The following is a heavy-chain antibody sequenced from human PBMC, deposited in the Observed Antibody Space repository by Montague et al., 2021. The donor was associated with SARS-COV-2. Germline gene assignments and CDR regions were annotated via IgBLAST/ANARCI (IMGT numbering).Heavy chain of an antibody. CDR1: DGSFSNFY. J-gene: IGHJ6*03. CDR2: INHSGTT. Sequence: SETLSLTSAVFDGSFSNFYWSWIRQPPGKGLEWIGEINHSGTTYXNPPRKSRVTISVDTSRNQFSLKLNSVTAADAAVYYCASGDDNGSGYLDVWGKGTTVTVSS. D-gene: IGHD1-26*01. CDR3: ASGDDNGSGYLDV. V-gene: IGHV4-34*01.